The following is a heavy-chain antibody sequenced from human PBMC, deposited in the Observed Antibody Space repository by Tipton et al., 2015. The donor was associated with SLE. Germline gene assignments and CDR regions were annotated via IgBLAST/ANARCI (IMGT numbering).Heavy chain of an antibody. CDR3: ARSDRGWANDY. V-gene: IGHV4-59*11. Sequence: TLSLTCTVSGGSINDHYWSWIRQPPGKGLEWIGYIYYSGTTNYSPSLKSRATISVDRSKNQFSLKLRSMTAADTAIYYCARSDRGWANDYWGQGMLVTVSS. J-gene: IGHJ4*02. D-gene: IGHD6-19*01. CDR1: GGSINDHY. CDR2: IYYSGTT.